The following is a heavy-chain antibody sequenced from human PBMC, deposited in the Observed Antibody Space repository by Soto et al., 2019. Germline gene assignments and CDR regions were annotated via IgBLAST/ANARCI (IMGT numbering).Heavy chain of an antibody. J-gene: IGHJ5*02. Sequence: PVKVSSKASGVTNSCKAGSWVRRAPGQGLEWMGWINTFNGNTKYEQKFQGRVTFSIDTSTRTVFLELTSLKFEDTAVYYCARDLLFDPWGQGTLVTVSS. CDR1: GVTNSCKA. CDR2: INTFNGNT. V-gene: IGHV1-18*01. D-gene: IGHD3-10*01. CDR3: ARDLLFDP.